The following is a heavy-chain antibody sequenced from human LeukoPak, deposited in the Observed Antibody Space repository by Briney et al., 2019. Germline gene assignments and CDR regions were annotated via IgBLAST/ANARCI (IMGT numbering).Heavy chain of an antibody. D-gene: IGHD6-19*01. Sequence: ASVKVSCKTSGYTFATYSINWVRQAPGQGLEWMGWISGYSGSTNYAQKLQGRVTMSTDTSTTTAYMELRSLKSDDTAVYYCARGHSSGRDYYFDTWGQGTLVTVSS. CDR2: ISGYSGST. CDR3: ARGHSSGRDYYFDT. J-gene: IGHJ4*02. V-gene: IGHV1-18*01. CDR1: GYTFATYS.